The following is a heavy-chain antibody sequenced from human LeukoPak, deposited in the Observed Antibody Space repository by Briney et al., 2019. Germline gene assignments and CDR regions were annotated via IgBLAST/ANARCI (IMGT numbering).Heavy chain of an antibody. CDR2: IRSDGSNK. Sequence: GGSLRLSCAASGFTFSNCGMHWVRQAPGKGLEWEAVIRSDGSNKYYADSVKGRFTISRDNSKNTLYLQMNSLRAEDTAVYYCASLYVNSADYWGQGTLVTVSS. V-gene: IGHV3-33*01. D-gene: IGHD2-8*01. J-gene: IGHJ4*02. CDR1: GFTFSNCG. CDR3: ASLYVNSADY.